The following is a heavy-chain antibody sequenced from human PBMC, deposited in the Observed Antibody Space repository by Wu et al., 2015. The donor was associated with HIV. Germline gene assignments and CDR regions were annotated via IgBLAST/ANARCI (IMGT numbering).Heavy chain of an antibody. J-gene: IGHJ6*02. V-gene: IGHV1-18*01. CDR2: ISGYNGKT. CDR1: GYTFTDYY. Sequence: VQLVQSGAQVQKSGASVKVSCKTSGYTFTDYYIHWVRQVPWTRAFEWMGWISGYNGKTSYAQTFQDRVIMTIETSKSTAYMELRSLKSDDTAIYFCLRDQQWPPEDYHYYGFDVWGQGTTITVSS. CDR3: LRDQQWPPEDYHYYGFDV. D-gene: IGHD6-19*01.